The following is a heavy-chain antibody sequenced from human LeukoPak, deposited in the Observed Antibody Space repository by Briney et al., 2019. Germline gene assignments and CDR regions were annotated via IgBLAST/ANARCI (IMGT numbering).Heavy chain of an antibody. J-gene: IGHJ4*02. Sequence: PSETLSLTCAVSGYSITSGYYWAWTRQPPGKGLEWIGNIYHSGSTYYNASLKSRVTISVDTSKNQFSLKLSSVTAADTAVYYCARRYSNYFFEYWGQGTLVTVSS. V-gene: IGHV4-38-2*01. CDR3: ARRYSNYFFEY. CDR1: GYSITSGYY. D-gene: IGHD4-11*01. CDR2: IYHSGST.